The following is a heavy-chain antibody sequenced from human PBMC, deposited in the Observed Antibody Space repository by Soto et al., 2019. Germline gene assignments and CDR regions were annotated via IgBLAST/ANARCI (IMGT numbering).Heavy chain of an antibody. CDR3: AKDPYDSSGYFDY. D-gene: IGHD3-22*01. CDR1: GFTFSSYG. Sequence: GGSLRLSCAASGFTFSSYGMHWVRQAPGKGLEWVAVISYDGSNKYYADSVKGRFTISRDNSKNTLYLQMNSLRAEDTAVYYCAKDPYDSSGYFDYWGQGTPVTVSS. CDR2: ISYDGSNK. J-gene: IGHJ4*02. V-gene: IGHV3-30*18.